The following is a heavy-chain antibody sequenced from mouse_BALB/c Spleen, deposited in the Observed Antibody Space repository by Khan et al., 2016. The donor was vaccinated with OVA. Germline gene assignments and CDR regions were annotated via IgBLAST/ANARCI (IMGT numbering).Heavy chain of an antibody. CDR2: TNPTNGRT. J-gene: IGHJ2*01. CDR3: ARIKKIVATYVDY. V-gene: IGHV1S81*02. CDR1: GYTFTSYW. D-gene: IGHD1-1*01. Sequence: QVQLQQSGAELVKAGASVKMSCKASGYTFTSYWMHWVKQRLGQGLEWFAETNPTNGRTYYNEKFKSKATLTEDKSSSTAYMLLSGPTCEDSAVYYCARIKKIVATYVDYWGQGTTLTVSS.